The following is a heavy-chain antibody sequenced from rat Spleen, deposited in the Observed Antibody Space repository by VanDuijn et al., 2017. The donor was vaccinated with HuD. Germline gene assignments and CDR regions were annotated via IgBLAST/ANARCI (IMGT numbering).Heavy chain of an antibody. V-gene: IGHV5-25*01. CDR1: GFTFSNYY. CDR2: ISAGGDNT. D-gene: IGHD1-11*01. Sequence: EVQLVESGGGLVQPGRSLKLSCAASGFTFSNYYMAWVRQAPTKGLEWVAYISAGGDNTYYRDSVKGRFTISRDTAQNTLYLQMNSLRSEDTATYYCARHYGGYSEYVMDAWGQGASVTVSS. J-gene: IGHJ4*01. CDR3: ARHYGGYSEYVMDA.